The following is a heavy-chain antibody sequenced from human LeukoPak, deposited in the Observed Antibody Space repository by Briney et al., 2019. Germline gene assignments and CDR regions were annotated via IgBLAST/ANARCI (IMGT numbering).Heavy chain of an antibody. D-gene: IGHD3-22*01. J-gene: IGHJ4*02. CDR3: ARNYHDTNGHLYYFDY. Sequence: SQTLSLTCAISGDSVSSNSAAWNWIRQSPSRGLEWLGRTYYRSKWYNHYAVSVKSRITINPDTSKNQFSLHLNSVTPEDTAVYYCARNYHDTNGHLYYFDYWGQGTLVTVAS. V-gene: IGHV6-1*01. CDR1: GDSVSSNSAA. CDR2: TYYRSKWYN.